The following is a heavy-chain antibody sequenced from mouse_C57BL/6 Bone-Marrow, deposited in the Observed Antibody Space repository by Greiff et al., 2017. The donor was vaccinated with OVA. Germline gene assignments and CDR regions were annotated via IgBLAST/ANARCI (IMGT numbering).Heavy chain of an antibody. CDR1: GYTFTSYW. V-gene: IGHV1-64*01. CDR3: VMGDYDVSWFAY. CDR2: IHPNSGST. D-gene: IGHD2-4*01. Sequence: QVHVKQPGAELVKPGASVKLSCKASGYTFTSYWMHWVKQRPGQGLEWIGMIHPNSGSTNYNEKFKSKATLTVDKSSSTAYMQLSSLTSEDSAVYYCVMGDYDVSWFAYWGQGTLVTVSA. J-gene: IGHJ3*01.